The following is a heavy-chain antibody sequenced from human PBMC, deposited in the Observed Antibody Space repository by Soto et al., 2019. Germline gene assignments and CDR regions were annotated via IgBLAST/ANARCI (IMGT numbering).Heavy chain of an antibody. J-gene: IGHJ4*02. D-gene: IGHD2-15*01. CDR1: GFSFSSYN. CDR3: ARDPPLSSIVVVGVDDF. V-gene: IGHV3-21*01. Sequence: PGGSLRLSCAASGFSFSSYNMNWVRQAPGKGLERVSSISSLSTYTNYADSVKGRFTISRDNDKNSLYLQMDSLRVEDTAVYYCARDPPLSSIVVVGVDDFWGQGTLVTVSS. CDR2: ISSLSTYT.